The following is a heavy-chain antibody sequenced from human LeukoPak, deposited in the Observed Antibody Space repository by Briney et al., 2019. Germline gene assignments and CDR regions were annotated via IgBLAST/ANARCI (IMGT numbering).Heavy chain of an antibody. V-gene: IGHV4-59*08. CDR3: ARQGELGYCSGGSCYFDC. Sequence: SETLSLTCTVSGGSISSYYWSWIRQPPGKGLEWIGYIYNSGSTNYNPSLRSRVTISLDTSENQFSLRLSSVTAADTAVYYCARQGELGYCSGGSCYFDCWGQGTLITVSS. CDR2: IYNSGST. J-gene: IGHJ4*02. D-gene: IGHD2-15*01. CDR1: GGSISSYY.